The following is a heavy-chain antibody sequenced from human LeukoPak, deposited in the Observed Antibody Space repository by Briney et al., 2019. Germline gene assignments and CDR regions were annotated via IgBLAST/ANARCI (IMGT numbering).Heavy chain of an antibody. V-gene: IGHV5-51*01. J-gene: IGHJ4*02. D-gene: IGHD3-22*01. CDR3: ARLKGYYDSSGSLFDY. CDR1: GYIFTSYW. Sequence: GESLQISCKGSGYIFTSYWIGWVRQPPGKGLEWMWIIYPGDSDTRYSPSFQGQVTISADKSISTAYLQWSSLKASDTAVYYCARLKGYYDSSGSLFDYWGQGTLVTVSS. CDR2: IYPGDSDT.